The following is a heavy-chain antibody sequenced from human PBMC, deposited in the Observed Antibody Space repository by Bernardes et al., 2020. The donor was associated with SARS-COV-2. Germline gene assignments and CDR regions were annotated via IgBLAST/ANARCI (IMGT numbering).Heavy chain of an antibody. D-gene: IGHD2-21*01. Sequence: SETLSLTCAVSGGSISSSNWWSWVRQPPGKGLEWIGEIYHSGSTNYNPSLKSRVTISVDKSKNQFSLKLSSVTAADTAVYYCARGREDVNMVVVVLGHFQYFHSWGQGTLVTVSS. V-gene: IGHV4-4*02. CDR1: GGSISSSNW. CDR3: ARGREDVNMVVVVLGHFQYFHS. CDR2: IYHSGST. J-gene: IGHJ4*02.